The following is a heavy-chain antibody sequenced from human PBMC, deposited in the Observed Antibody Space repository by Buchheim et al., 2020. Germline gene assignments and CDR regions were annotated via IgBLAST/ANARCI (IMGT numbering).Heavy chain of an antibody. J-gene: IGHJ6*03. V-gene: IGHV3-15*01. CDR1: GLSFSNAW. D-gene: IGHD3-3*01. Sequence: EVQLVESGGGLVKPGGSLRVSCAASGLSFSNAWMSWVRQAPGKGLEWVGRIKSKGDGGTTDYAAPVKGRFTISRDDSENTLHLQMNSLKTEDTAVYYCTTATPQKVFGVLISDYYHHMDVWGKGTT. CDR3: TTATPQKVFGVLISDYYHHMDV. CDR2: IKSKGDGGTT.